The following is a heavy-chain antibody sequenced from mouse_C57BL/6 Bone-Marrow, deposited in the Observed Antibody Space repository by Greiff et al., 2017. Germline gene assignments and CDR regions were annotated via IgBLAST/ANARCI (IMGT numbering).Heavy chain of an antibody. CDR3: ARLYPAWFAY. J-gene: IGHJ3*01. V-gene: IGHV4-1*01. CDR2: INPDSSTI. D-gene: IGHD2-1*01. Sequence: EAGGVDFSRYWMSWVRRAPGKGLEWIGEINPDSSTINYAPSLKDKFIISRDNAKNTLYLQMSKVRSEDTALYYCARLYPAWFAYWGQGTLVTVSA. CDR1: GVDFSRYW.